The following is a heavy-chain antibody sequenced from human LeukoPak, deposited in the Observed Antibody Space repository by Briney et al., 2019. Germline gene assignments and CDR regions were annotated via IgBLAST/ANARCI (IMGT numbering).Heavy chain of an antibody. J-gene: IGHJ4*02. Sequence: GSSVKVSCKASGGTFSSYGISWVRQAPGQGLEWMGGIIPIFGTANYAQKFQGRVTITADESTSTAYMELSSLRAEDTAVYYCARGPDSSGYNSEYSFEYWGQETLVTVSS. CDR3: ARGPDSSGYNSEYSFEY. V-gene: IGHV1-69*01. CDR1: GGTFSSYG. CDR2: IIPIFGTA. D-gene: IGHD3-22*01.